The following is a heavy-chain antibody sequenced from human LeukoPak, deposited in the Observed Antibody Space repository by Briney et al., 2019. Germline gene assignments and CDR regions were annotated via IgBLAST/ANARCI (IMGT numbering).Heavy chain of an antibody. CDR1: GYTFTSYG. D-gene: IGHD4-23*01. Sequence: GASVKVSCKASGYTFTSYGISWVRQAPGQGLEWMGWISAYNGNTNYAQKLQGRVTMTTDTSTSTAYMELRSLRSDDTAVYYCARELLYGGNSGAFDIWGQGTMVTVSS. CDR3: ARELLYGGNSGAFDI. V-gene: IGHV1-18*01. J-gene: IGHJ3*02. CDR2: ISAYNGNT.